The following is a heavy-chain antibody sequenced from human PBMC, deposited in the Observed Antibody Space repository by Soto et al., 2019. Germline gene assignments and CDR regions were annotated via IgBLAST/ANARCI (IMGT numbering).Heavy chain of an antibody. CDR3: ARVAAARPNYYYGMDV. Sequence: ASLKVSCKASGYTFTGYHMHWVRQAPGQGLEWMGWINPNSGGTNYAQKFQGRVTMTRDTSISTAYMELSRLRSDDTAVYYCARVAAARPNYYYGMDVWGQGTTVTVSS. CDR1: GYTFTGYH. D-gene: IGHD6-6*01. J-gene: IGHJ6*02. V-gene: IGHV1-2*02. CDR2: INPNSGGT.